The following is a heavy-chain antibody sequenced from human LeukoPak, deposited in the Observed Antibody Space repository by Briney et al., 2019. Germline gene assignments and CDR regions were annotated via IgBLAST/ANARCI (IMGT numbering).Heavy chain of an antibody. Sequence: PGGALRLSCAASGITFSRSWMSWVRQAPGKGLEWVAFIKEDGSEKYYVDSVKGRFTISRDNAENSLYLQMNSLRAEDTAVYYCGRDRGGRTGLDDWGQGTLVTVSS. D-gene: IGHD2-15*01. V-gene: IGHV3-7*04. J-gene: IGHJ4*02. CDR1: GITFSRSW. CDR2: IKEDGSEK. CDR3: GRDRGGRTGLDD.